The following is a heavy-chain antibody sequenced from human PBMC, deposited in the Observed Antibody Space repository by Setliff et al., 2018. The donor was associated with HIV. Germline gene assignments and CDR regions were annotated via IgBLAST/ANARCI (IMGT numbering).Heavy chain of an antibody. Sequence: SETLSLTCNVSGFSFRNSFYNWGWIRQPPGKGLEWIGTIYYSGTTYYNPSLKSRVTMSIDTSKNQFYLKLTSVTAADTAIYYCARPYDSLYGWGQGVLVTVSS. CDR2: IYYSGTT. D-gene: IGHD3-22*01. V-gene: IGHV4-39*01. CDR3: ARPYDSLYG. CDR1: GFSFRNSFYN. J-gene: IGHJ4*02.